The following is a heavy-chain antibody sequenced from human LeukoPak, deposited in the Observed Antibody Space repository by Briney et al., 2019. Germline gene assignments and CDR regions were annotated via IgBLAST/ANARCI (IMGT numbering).Heavy chain of an antibody. CDR2: IYYSGST. J-gene: IGHJ5*02. D-gene: IGHD3-22*01. CDR1: GGSISSGGYY. V-gene: IGHV4-31*03. Sequence: SETLSLTCTVSGGSISSGGYYWSWIRQHPGRGLEWIGYIYYSGSTYYNPSLKSRVTISVDTSKNQFSLKLSSVTAADTAVYYCARDSRRNYYDSSGYYWFDPWGQGTLVTVSS. CDR3: ARDSRRNYYDSSGYYWFDP.